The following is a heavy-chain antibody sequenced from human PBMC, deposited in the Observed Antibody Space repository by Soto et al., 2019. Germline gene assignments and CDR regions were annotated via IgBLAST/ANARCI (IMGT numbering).Heavy chain of an antibody. D-gene: IGHD2-15*01. CDR3: ARRDSGGRYYFDY. Sequence: EVQLLESGGGLVQPGGSLRLSCAASGFTFSNYGMSWVRQAPGKGLEWVSTFGDSGNTYYANSVKGRFTISRDNSMSTLYLQIKSLRAEGPAVYYCARRDSGGRYYFDYRGQGNQVPVSS. CDR2: FGDSGNT. J-gene: IGHJ4*02. CDR1: GFTFSNYG. V-gene: IGHV3-23*01.